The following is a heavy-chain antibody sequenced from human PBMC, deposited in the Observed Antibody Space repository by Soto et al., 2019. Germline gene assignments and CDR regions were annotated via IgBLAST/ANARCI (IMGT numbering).Heavy chain of an antibody. Sequence: SATPSLTCVVSSGSISSYYWRWIRQPAGKGLEWIGRIYTSGSTNYNPSLKSRGTMAVDTAKNQFSRKLSSVTAADTAVHYCVREAIFGVVIRWTGLAVWGKGPTVTVSS. CDR1: SGSISSYY. J-gene: IGHJ6*04. CDR2: IYTSGST. V-gene: IGHV4-4*07. D-gene: IGHD3-3*01. CDR3: VREAIFGVVIRWTGLAV.